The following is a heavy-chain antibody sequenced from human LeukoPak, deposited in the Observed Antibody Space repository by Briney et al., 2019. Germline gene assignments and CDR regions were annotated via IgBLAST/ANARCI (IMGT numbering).Heavy chain of an antibody. Sequence: SGTLSLTCAVYGGSFSGYYWSWIRQPPGKGLEWIGEINHSGSTNYNPSLKSRVTISVDTSKNQFSLKLSSVTAADTAVYYCARAPPSYYYDSSGYYYGLYYFDYWGQGTLVTVSS. CDR2: INHSGST. V-gene: IGHV4-34*01. D-gene: IGHD3-22*01. J-gene: IGHJ4*02. CDR3: ARAPPSYYYDSSGYYYGLYYFDY. CDR1: GGSFSGYY.